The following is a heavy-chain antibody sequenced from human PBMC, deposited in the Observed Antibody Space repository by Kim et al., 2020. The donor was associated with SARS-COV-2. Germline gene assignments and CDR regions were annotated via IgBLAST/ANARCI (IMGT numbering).Heavy chain of an antibody. V-gene: IGHV1-8*01. J-gene: IGHJ6*02. CDR2: MNPNSGNT. CDR3: ARGRRGTMIVVVIPYYYYNMDV. D-gene: IGHD3-22*01. CDR1: GYTFTSYD. Sequence: ASGKVSCKASGYTFTSYDINWVRQATGQGLEWMGWMNPNSGNTGYAQKFQGRVTMTRNTSISTAYMELSSLRSEDTAVYYCARGRRGTMIVVVIPYYYYNMDVWGQGTTVTVSS.